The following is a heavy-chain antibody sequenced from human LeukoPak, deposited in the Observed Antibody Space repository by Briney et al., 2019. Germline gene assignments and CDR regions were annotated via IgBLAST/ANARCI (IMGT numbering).Heavy chain of an antibody. CDR2: IYPGDSDT. J-gene: IGHJ5*02. CDR3: ARHQMYCTNGVCYHWFDP. D-gene: IGHD2-8*01. Sequence: GESLKISCKGSGYSFTSYWIGWVRQMPGKGLEWMGIIYPGDSDTRYSPSFQGQVTISADKSISPAYLQWSSLKASDTAMYYCARHQMYCTNGVCYHWFDPWGQGTLVTVSS. CDR1: GYSFTSYW. V-gene: IGHV5-51*01.